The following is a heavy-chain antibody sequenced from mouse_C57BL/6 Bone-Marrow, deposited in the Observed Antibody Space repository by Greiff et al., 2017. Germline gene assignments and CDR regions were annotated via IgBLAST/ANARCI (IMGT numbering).Heavy chain of an antibody. V-gene: IGHV7-3*01. J-gene: IGHJ2*01. CDR3: ARYDDYDVDY. D-gene: IGHD2-4*01. CDR2: IRNKANGYTT. Sequence: EVQLQESGGGLVQPGGSLSLSCAASGFTFTDYYMSWVRQPPGKALEWLCFIRNKANGYTTEYSASVKGRFTISRDNSQSILYLQMNALRAEDSATYYCARYDDYDVDYWGQGTTLTVSS. CDR1: GFTFTDYY.